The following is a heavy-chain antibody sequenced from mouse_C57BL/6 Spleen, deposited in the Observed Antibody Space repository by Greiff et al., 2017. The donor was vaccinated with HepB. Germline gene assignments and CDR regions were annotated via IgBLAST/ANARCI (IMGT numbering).Heavy chain of an antibody. CDR1: GYTFTEYT. CDR2: FYPGSGSI. CDR3: ARHERDGYDGTSYFDY. V-gene: IGHV1-62-2*01. D-gene: IGHD2-2*01. J-gene: IGHJ2*01. Sequence: VMLVESGAELVKPGASVKLSCKASGYTFTEYTIHWVKQRSGQGLEWIGWFYPGSGSIKYNEKFKDKATLTADKSSSTVYMELSRLTSEDSAVYFCARHERDGYDGTSYFDYWGQGTTLTVSS.